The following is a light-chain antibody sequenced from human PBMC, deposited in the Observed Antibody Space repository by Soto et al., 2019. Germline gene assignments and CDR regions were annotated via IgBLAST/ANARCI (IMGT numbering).Light chain of an antibody. V-gene: IGKV3-20*01. CDR1: QSVSSSY. CDR3: QQYGSSPWT. CDR2: GAS. Sequence: EIVLTQSPGTLSFSPGERATLSCRASQSVSSSYLAWYQQKPGQPPRLLIYGASSRATGIPDRFSGSASGTDFTLTISRLEPEEFAVYYCQQYGSSPWTFGQGPKVEIK. J-gene: IGKJ1*01.